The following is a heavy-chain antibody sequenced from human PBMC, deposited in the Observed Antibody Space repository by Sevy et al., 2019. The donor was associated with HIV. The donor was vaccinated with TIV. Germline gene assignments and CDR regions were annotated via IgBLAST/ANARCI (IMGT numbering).Heavy chain of an antibody. CDR1: GGSISSYY. D-gene: IGHD5-12*01. Sequence: SETLSLTCTVSGGSISSYYWSWIRQPPGKGLEWIGYIYYSGSTNYNPSLKSRVTISVNTSKNQFSLKLSSVTAADTAVYYCAREGRDGYNGGYFDYWGQGTLVTVSS. V-gene: IGHV4-59*01. CDR2: IYYSGST. CDR3: AREGRDGYNGGYFDY. J-gene: IGHJ4*02.